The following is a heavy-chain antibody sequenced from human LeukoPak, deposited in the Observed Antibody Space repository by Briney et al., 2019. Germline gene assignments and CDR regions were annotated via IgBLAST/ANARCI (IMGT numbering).Heavy chain of an antibody. D-gene: IGHD3-10*02. CDR2: INWSGGST. Sequence: GGSLRLSCAASGFTFDDYGMSWVRQAPGKGLEWVSGINWSGGSTGYADSVKGRFTISRDNAKNSLYLQMNSLRAEDTDVYYCAELGITMIGGVWGKGTTVTISS. J-gene: IGHJ6*04. CDR3: AELGITMIGGV. CDR1: GFTFDDYG. V-gene: IGHV3-20*04.